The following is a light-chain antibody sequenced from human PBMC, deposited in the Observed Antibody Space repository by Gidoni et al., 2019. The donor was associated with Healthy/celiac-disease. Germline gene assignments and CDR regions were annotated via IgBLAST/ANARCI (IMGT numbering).Light chain of an antibody. J-gene: IGKJ1*01. Sequence: DIVMTQSPDSRAVSLGERATINCKSSQSVLYSSNNKNYLAWYQQKPGQPPKLLIYWASTRESGVPDRFSGSGSGTDFPLTISSLQAEYVAVYYCQQYYSTRTFGQGTKVEIK. CDR3: QQYYSTRT. CDR2: WAS. V-gene: IGKV4-1*01. CDR1: QSVLYSSNNKNY.